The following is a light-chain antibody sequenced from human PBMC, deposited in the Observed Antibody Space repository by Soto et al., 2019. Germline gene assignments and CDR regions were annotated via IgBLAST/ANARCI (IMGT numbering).Light chain of an antibody. V-gene: IGLV2-11*01. J-gene: IGLJ1*01. CDR1: SSDVGAYNF. CDR3: CSYAGSYTGV. CDR2: DVS. Sequence: QSVLTQPRSVSGSPGQSVTISCTGTSSDVGAYNFVSWYQQHPGKAPKLMIYDVSKRPSGVPDRFPGSKSGNTASLTISGLQAEDEDDYYCCSYAGSYTGVFGTGTKVTVL.